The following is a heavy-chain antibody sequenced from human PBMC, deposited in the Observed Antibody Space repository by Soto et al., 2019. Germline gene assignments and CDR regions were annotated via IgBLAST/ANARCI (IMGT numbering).Heavy chain of an antibody. CDR3: ARPSKYSSSSEDHC. D-gene: IGHD6-6*01. CDR1: GYSFTSYW. CDR2: IDPSDSYT. V-gene: IGHV5-10-1*01. Sequence: PGESLKISCKGSGYSFTSYWISWVRQMPGQGLEWMGRIDPSDSYTNYSPSFQGHVTISADKSISTAYLQWSSLKASYTAMYYWARPSKYSSSSEDHCWGEGTLVTVCS. J-gene: IGHJ4*02.